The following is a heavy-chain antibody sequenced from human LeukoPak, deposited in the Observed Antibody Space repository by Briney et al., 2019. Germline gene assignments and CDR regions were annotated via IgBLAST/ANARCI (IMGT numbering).Heavy chain of an antibody. CDR2: IYYSGST. Sequence: PSETLSLTCTVSGGSISSYYWSWIRRPPGKGLEWIEYIYYSGSTNYNPSLKSRVTISVDTSKNQFSLKLSSVTAADTAVYYCARLYDILTGIPDYWGQGTLVTVSS. CDR3: ARLYDILTGIPDY. CDR1: GGSISSYY. D-gene: IGHD3-9*01. J-gene: IGHJ4*02. V-gene: IGHV4-59*08.